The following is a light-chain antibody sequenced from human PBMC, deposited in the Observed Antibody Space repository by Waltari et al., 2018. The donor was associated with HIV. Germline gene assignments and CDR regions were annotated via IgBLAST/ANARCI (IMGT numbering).Light chain of an antibody. CDR1: SSNLGTKT. V-gene: IGLV1-44*01. J-gene: IGLJ3*02. CDR2: TNN. CDR3: AAWDDSLKGWV. Sequence: QSALTQPPSASGTPGQRVTISCSGSSSNLGTKTVSWYRQLPGTAPKLLIHTNNQRPSGVPDRFSGSKSGASASLAISGLQSEDEADYYCAAWDDSLKGWVFGGGTTLAVL.